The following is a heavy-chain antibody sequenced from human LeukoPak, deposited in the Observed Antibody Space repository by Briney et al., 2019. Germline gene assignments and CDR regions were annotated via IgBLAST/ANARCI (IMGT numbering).Heavy chain of an antibody. Sequence: ASVKVSCKASGYTFTSYYMHWVRQAPGQGLEWMGWISAYNGNTNYAQKLQGRVTMTTDTSTSTAYMELRSLRSDDTAVYYCAREEDIVVVPAARPYAFDIWGQGTMVTVSS. J-gene: IGHJ3*02. V-gene: IGHV1-18*04. CDR1: GYTFTSYY. CDR3: AREEDIVVVPAARPYAFDI. D-gene: IGHD2-2*01. CDR2: ISAYNGNT.